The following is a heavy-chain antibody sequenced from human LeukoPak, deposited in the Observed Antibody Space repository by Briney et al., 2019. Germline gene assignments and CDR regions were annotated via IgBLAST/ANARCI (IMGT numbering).Heavy chain of an antibody. CDR1: GGSFSDYS. Sequence: SVKVSCKASGGSFSDYSISWVRQAPGQGLEWMGRIIAILDTAHYAQKFQGRFTITADKSTTTVYMELSSLRSDDTAVYYCVRSGYDYDWFDPWGQGTPVTVSS. D-gene: IGHD5-12*01. J-gene: IGHJ5*02. CDR3: VRSGYDYDWFDP. CDR2: IIAILDTA. V-gene: IGHV1-69*08.